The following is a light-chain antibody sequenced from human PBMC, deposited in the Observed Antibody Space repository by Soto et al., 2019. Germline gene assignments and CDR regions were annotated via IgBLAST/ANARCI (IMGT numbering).Light chain of an antibody. V-gene: IGKV4-1*01. CDR1: QSVLYSSNNKNY. Sequence: DIVMTQSPDSLAVSLGERATINCKSSQSVLYSSNNKNYLTWYQQKPGQPPKLLIYWASTRKSGVPERFSGSGSGTDFTLNISSLQAEDVAVYYCQQYYSTPWTFGQGTKVEIK. CDR3: QQYYSTPWT. J-gene: IGKJ1*01. CDR2: WAS.